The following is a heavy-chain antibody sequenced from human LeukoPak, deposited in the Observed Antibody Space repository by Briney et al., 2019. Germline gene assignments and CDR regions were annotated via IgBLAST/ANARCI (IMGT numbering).Heavy chain of an antibody. CDR3: ARGPSYYYDSSGYRFDY. CDR1: GGSISSSSYY. Sequence: SETLSLTCTVSGGSISSSSYYWGWIRQPPGKGLEWIGSIYYSGSTYYNPSLKSRVTISVDTSKSQFSLKLSSVTAADTAVYYCARGPSYYYDSSGYRFDYWGQGTLVTVSS. CDR2: IYYSGST. J-gene: IGHJ4*02. V-gene: IGHV4-39*07. D-gene: IGHD3-22*01.